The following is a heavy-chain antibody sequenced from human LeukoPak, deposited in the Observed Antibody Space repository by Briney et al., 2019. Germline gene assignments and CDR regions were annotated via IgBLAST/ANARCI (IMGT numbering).Heavy chain of an antibody. V-gene: IGHV3-30-3*01. D-gene: IGHD3-16*02. CDR1: GFTFSSYA. Sequence: GGSLRLSCAASGFTFSSYAMHWVRQVPGKGLEWVAVISYDGSNKYYADSVKGRFTISRDNSKNTLYLQMNSLRAEDTAVYYCARDSYTLRLGELSPTTFDYWGQGTLVTVSS. J-gene: IGHJ4*02. CDR2: ISYDGSNK. CDR3: ARDSYTLRLGELSPTTFDY.